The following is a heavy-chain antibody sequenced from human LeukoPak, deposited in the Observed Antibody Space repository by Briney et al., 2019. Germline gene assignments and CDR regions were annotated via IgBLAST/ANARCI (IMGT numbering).Heavy chain of an antibody. J-gene: IGHJ4*02. D-gene: IGHD6-13*01. V-gene: IGHV4-34*01. CDR1: GGSFSGYY. CDR3: ARVTVAGVDY. Sequence: PSETLSLTCAVYGGSFSGYYWSWIRQPPGKGLEWVGEINHSESTNYNPSRTSRVTISVDTSKNQSSLKLSSMTAPDTAVYYCARVTVAGVDYWGQGTLVTVSS. CDR2: INHSEST.